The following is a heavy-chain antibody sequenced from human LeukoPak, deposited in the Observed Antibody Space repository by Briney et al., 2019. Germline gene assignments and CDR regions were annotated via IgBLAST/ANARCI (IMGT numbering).Heavy chain of an antibody. J-gene: IGHJ4*02. CDR2: ISSSSSYI. CDR1: GFTFSSYS. D-gene: IGHD4-11*01. CDR3: ARTTTVSSTLNFDY. V-gene: IGHV3-21*01. Sequence: PGGSLRLSCAASGFTFSSYSMNWVRQAPGKGLEWVSSISSSSSYIYYADSVKGRFTISRDDAKNSLYLQMYSLRAEDTAVYYCARTTTVSSTLNFDYWGQGTLVTVSS.